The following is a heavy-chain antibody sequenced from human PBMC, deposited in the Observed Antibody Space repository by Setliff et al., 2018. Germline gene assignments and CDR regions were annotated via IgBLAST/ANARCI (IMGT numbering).Heavy chain of an antibody. J-gene: IGHJ4*02. Sequence: SETLSLTCTVSGGSISTFYWSWIRQSPEKGLEWIAYIHYSGSTNQNPSLKSRVTISLDTPKNQFSLKLSYMTAADTAVYYCARRHIGVIIGYYARSRNFDYWGQGTLVTVSS. CDR1: GGSISTFY. V-gene: IGHV4-59*01. CDR2: IHYSGST. CDR3: ARRHIGVIIGYYARSRNFDY. D-gene: IGHD3-3*01.